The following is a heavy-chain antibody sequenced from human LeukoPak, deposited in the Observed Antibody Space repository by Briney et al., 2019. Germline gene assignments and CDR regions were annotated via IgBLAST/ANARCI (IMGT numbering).Heavy chain of an antibody. CDR1: GYDFTSVG. CDR3: ARAGPGSGWYFDY. Sequence: VASVKVSCKASGYDFTSVGITWGRRAPGQGLEWMGWISPYNGNTRYAQKFQGRVAMTTDTSTTTAYMELRGLRFNDTAVYYCARAGPGSGWYFDYWGQGTLVTVSS. D-gene: IGHD6-19*01. J-gene: IGHJ4*02. CDR2: ISPYNGNT. V-gene: IGHV1-18*01.